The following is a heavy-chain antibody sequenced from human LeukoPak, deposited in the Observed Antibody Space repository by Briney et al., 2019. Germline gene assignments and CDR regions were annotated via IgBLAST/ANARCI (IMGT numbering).Heavy chain of an antibody. Sequence: KASASLSLTCTVSGGSIGSYYWSWIRQPPGKGLEWIGYIYYSGSTNYNPSLKSRVTISVDTSKNQFSLKLSSVTAANTAVYYCARDQVERNYYYYGMDVWGQGTTVTVSS. CDR3: ARDQVERNYYYYGMDV. J-gene: IGHJ6*02. D-gene: IGHD1-26*01. CDR1: GGSIGSYY. CDR2: IYYSGST. V-gene: IGHV4-59*01.